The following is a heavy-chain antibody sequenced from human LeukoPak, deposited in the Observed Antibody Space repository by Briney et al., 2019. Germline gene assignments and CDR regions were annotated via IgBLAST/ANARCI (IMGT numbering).Heavy chain of an antibody. CDR3: AKDPLVTRYLDY. V-gene: IGHV3-23*01. Sequence: PGGSLRLSCAASGFTFSSYAMSWVRQAPGKGLEWVSGISGSGGTTYYADSVKGRFTISRDNSKNTLYLQVNSLRAEDTALYYCAKDPLVTRYLDYWGQGTLVTVSS. CDR1: GFTFSSYA. J-gene: IGHJ4*02. CDR2: ISGSGGTT. D-gene: IGHD2-21*02.